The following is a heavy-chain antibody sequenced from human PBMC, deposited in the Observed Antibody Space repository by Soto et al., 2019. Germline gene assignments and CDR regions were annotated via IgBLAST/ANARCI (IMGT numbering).Heavy chain of an antibody. CDR2: INAGNGNT. Sequence: QVQLVQSGAEVKKPGASVKVSCKASGYTFTSYAMHWVRQAPGQRLEWMGWINAGNGNTKYSQKFQGRVTITRDTSASTAYMKLSSLRSEDTAVYYCARDFSIRRPRGIAVAGPVGYWGQGTLVTVSS. CDR1: GYTFTSYA. CDR3: ARDFSIRRPRGIAVAGPVGY. D-gene: IGHD6-19*01. V-gene: IGHV1-3*01. J-gene: IGHJ4*02.